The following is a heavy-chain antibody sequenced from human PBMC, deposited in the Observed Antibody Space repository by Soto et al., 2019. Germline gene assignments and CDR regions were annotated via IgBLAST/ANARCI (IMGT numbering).Heavy chain of an antibody. J-gene: IGHJ6*02. Sequence: QGQLMQSGPEVKTPGSSVKGSCRASGGSFRSHAISWVRQAPGQGPEWMGGIIPVFDTANYAERFQGRLTVTAHESSNTAYMDRSGLTSEDTAVDYSARDPGPTVPTLGLGLDVWGQGTTVTVSS. CDR1: GGSFRSHA. V-gene: IGHV1-69*01. D-gene: IGHD3-16*01. CDR2: IIPVFDTA. CDR3: ARDPGPTVPTLGLGLDV.